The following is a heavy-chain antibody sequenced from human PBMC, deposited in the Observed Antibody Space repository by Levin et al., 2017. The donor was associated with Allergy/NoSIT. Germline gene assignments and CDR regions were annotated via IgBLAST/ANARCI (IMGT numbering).Heavy chain of an antibody. D-gene: IGHD3-10*01. CDR1: GGSFITSSYF. CDR3: ARHTALLWFEELVFDS. Sequence: PGGSLRLSCTVSGGSFITSSYFWAWIRQPPGTGLEWLGSIYYSGTTYYNPSLKSRLTISIDTSTNQFSLKLRSVTAADTAVYYCARHTALLWFEELVFDSWGQGNLVAVSS. CDR2: IYYSGTT. V-gene: IGHV4-39*01. J-gene: IGHJ4*02.